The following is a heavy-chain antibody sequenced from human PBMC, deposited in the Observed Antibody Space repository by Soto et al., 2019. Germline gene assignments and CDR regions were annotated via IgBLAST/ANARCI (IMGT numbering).Heavy chain of an antibody. CDR1: GYTFTNFG. D-gene: IGHD3-3*01. V-gene: IGHV1-18*01. CDR2: ISAYNGNT. Sequence: ASVKVSCKASGYTFTNFGISWVRQAPGQGLEWMGWISAYNGNTNYAQKFQGRVTMTTDTSTSTAYMELRSLRSDDTAVYYCARGAGLTYYDFWSGPSAYYYGMDVWGQGTTVTVS. CDR3: ARGAGLTYYDFWSGPSAYYYGMDV. J-gene: IGHJ6*02.